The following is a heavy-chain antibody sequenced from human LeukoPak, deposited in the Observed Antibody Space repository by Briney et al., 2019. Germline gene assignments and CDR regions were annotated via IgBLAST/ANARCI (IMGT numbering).Heavy chain of an antibody. CDR2: INPSGGSA. J-gene: IGHJ4*02. V-gene: IGHV1-46*01. CDR1: GYMFTSYY. D-gene: IGHD1-14*01. CDR3: ARGPITRTLGAGFDY. Sequence: ASVKVSCKASGYMFTSYYMHLLRQAPGQGLEGMGIINPSGGSANYAQKFQGRVTMTRDMSTSTVYMELSSLRSEDTAVYYCARGPITRTLGAGFDYWGQGTLVTVSS.